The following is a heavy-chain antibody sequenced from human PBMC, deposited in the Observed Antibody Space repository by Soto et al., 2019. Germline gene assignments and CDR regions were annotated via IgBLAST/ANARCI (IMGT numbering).Heavy chain of an antibody. J-gene: IGHJ5*02. D-gene: IGHD3-10*01. CDR1: GGSFSGYS. CDR3: ARRKRLYGSGSPSNWFDP. V-gene: IGHV4-34*01. Sequence: QVQLQQWGAGLLKPSETLSLTCAVYGGSFSGYSWSWIRQPPGKGLEWIGEINHSGSTNYNPSIKSRVTISVDTSKNQFSLKLSSVTAADPAVYYCARRKRLYGSGSPSNWFDPWGQGTLVTVSS. CDR2: INHSGST.